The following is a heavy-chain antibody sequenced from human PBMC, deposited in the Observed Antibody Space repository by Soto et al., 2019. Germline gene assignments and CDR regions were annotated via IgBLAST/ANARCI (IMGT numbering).Heavy chain of an antibody. D-gene: IGHD2-8*01. CDR3: AKVVLSNERKGYYYYGMDV. CDR2: ISYDGSNK. J-gene: IGHJ6*02. CDR1: GFTLSSYV. V-gene: IGHV3-30*18. Sequence: PGGSLRLSCAASGFTLSSYVMHWVRQAPGKGLEWVAVISYDGSNKYYADSVKGRFTISRDNSKNTLYLQMNSLRAEDTAVYYCAKVVLSNERKGYYYYGMDVWGQGTTVTVSS.